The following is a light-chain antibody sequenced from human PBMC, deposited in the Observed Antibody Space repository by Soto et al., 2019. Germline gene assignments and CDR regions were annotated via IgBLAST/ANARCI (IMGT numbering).Light chain of an antibody. V-gene: IGLV2-14*01. J-gene: IGLJ1*01. Sequence: ALTQPASVSGSPGQSITISCTGTSSDVGGYNYVSWYQLHPGKAPKLMVYEVSNRPSGVSNRFSGSKSGNTASLTISGLQAEDEADYYCSSYTSSTAYVFGTGTKVTAL. CDR2: EVS. CDR1: SSDVGGYNY. CDR3: SSYTSSTAYV.